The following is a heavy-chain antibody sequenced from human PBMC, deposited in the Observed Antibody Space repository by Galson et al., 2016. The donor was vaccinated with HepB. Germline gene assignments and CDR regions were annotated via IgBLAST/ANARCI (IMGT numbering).Heavy chain of an antibody. CDR3: ARTKPYYYESSGYSFYFDY. CDR1: GDSINSHSYY. CDR2: IYYSGST. Sequence: SETLSLTCTVSGDSINSHSYYWGWIRQPPGKGLAWIGSIYYSGSTYYNPSLKSRVAISVDTSKNQFSLKLSSVTAADTAFYYCARTKPYYYESSGYSFYFDYWGQGTPVTVSS. D-gene: IGHD3-22*01. J-gene: IGHJ4*02. V-gene: IGHV4-39*07.